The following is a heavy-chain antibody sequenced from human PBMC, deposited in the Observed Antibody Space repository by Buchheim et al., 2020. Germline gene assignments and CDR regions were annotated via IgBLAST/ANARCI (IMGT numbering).Heavy chain of an antibody. CDR1: GGSISSGGYS. V-gene: IGHV4-30-4*07. J-gene: IGHJ2*01. CDR2: IYYSGST. CDR3: ARDGSGYYADYWYFDL. D-gene: IGHD3-22*01. Sequence: QVQLQESGPGLVKPSQTLSLTCAVSGGSISSGGYSWSWIRQPPGKGLEWIGYIYYSGSTYYNPSLKSRVTISVDTSKNQFSLKLSSMTAADTAVYYCARDGSGYYADYWYFDLWGRGTL.